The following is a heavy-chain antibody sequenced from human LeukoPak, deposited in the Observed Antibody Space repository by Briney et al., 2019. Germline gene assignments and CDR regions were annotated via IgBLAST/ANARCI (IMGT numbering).Heavy chain of an antibody. CDR2: IGTIGDT. J-gene: IGHJ6*04. CDR1: GFTFSSYD. V-gene: IGHV3-13*01. Sequence: PGGSLRFSCAASGFTFSSYDMHWVRQVAGKGLEWVSSIGTIGDTFYPGSVKGRFTISRENAKNSLYLQMNSLRAGDTAVYYCARATVIGTVPVPGFLDVWGKGTTVTVSS. D-gene: IGHD6-19*01. CDR3: ARATVIGTVPVPGFLDV.